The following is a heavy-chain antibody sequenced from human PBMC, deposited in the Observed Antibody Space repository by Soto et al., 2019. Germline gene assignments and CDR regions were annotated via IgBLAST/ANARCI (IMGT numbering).Heavy chain of an antibody. Sequence: QVYLLQSGAEVKKVGASVTVSCKTSGYTFSAYYVHWARRAPGRGFQWLGWINPSNEVTTFSEFFQGRITMTRDTSTNTVHMELNRLKSDDTAVYYCMRGGWGDSPIDYWGQGTQVTVSS. J-gene: IGHJ4*02. CDR2: INPSNEVT. CDR1: GYTFSAYY. CDR3: MRGGWGDSPIDY. V-gene: IGHV1-2*02. D-gene: IGHD1-26*01.